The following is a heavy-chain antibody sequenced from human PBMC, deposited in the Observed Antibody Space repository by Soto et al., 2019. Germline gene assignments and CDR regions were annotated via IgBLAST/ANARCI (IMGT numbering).Heavy chain of an antibody. D-gene: IGHD5-18*01. CDR1: GGTFSSCA. CDR3: ARVPGSYRYYYHGMDV. CDR2: IIPILGTA. Sequence: SVKVSCKASGGTFSSCAISWVRQAPGQGLEWMGGIIPILGTANYAQKFQGRVTITADESTSTAYMELSSLRSEDTAVYYCARVPGSYRYYYHGMDVWGQGTTVTVSS. V-gene: IGHV1-69*13. J-gene: IGHJ6*02.